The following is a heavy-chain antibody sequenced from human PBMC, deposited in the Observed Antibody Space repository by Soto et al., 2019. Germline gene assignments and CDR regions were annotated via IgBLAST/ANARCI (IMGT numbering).Heavy chain of an antibody. Sequence: QVQLVQSGAEVKKPGASVKVSCKASGHTFTGHHMHWVRQAPGQGLEWMTLINLDNGDTICAQKFQGRVTTTRDTSITTAYMDLSGLRYDDTAVYYCGLERTGTGGFDYWGQGTQVTVSS. CDR3: GLERTGTGGFDY. CDR1: GHTFTGHH. V-gene: IGHV1-2*02. D-gene: IGHD1-1*01. CDR2: INLDNGDT. J-gene: IGHJ4*02.